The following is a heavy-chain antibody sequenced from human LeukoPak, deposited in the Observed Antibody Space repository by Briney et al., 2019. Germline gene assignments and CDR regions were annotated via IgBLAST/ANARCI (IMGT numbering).Heavy chain of an antibody. CDR1: GGPFSGYY. D-gene: IGHD5-18*01. CDR2: INHSGST. V-gene: IGHV4-34*01. Sequence: SETLSLTCAVYGGPFSGYYWSWIRQPPGKGLGWIGEINHSGSTNYNPSRKSRVTISVDASKNQFSLKLSSVTAADTAVYYCARGGYSYGLLRSIQVSLDYYMDVWGKGTTVTVSS. J-gene: IGHJ6*03. CDR3: ARGGYSYGLLRSIQVSLDYYMDV.